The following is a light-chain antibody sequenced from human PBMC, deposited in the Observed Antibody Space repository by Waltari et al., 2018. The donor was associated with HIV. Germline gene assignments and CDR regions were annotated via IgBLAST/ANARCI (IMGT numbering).Light chain of an antibody. Sequence: QSVLTQPPSVSAAPGQKLTISCSGRGFNIGRNSISCYQQLPGTAPQLLIYDTDKRPSGTPDRFAGSRSGTSAALGITGLQTGDEADYYCGTWDSNLNSGVFGGGTELTVL. J-gene: IGLJ2*01. CDR2: DTD. CDR1: GFNIGRNS. CDR3: GTWDSNLNSGV. V-gene: IGLV1-51*01.